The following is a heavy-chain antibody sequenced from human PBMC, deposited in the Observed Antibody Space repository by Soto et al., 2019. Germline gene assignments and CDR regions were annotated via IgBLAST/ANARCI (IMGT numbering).Heavy chain of an antibody. CDR1: GFTFSSYG. CDR3: AKDQYSNQGGVDY. CDR2: ISYDGSNK. V-gene: IGHV3-30*18. D-gene: IGHD4-4*01. Sequence: QVQLVESGGGVVQPGRSLRLSCAASGFTFSSYGMHWVRQAPGKGLEWVAVISYDGSNKYYADSVKGRFTISRDNSKNTLYLQMNSLRAEDTAVYYCAKDQYSNQGGVDYWGQGTLVTVSS. J-gene: IGHJ4*02.